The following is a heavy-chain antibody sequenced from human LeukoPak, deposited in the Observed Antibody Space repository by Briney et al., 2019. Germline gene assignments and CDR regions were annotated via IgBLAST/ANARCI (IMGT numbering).Heavy chain of an antibody. J-gene: IGHJ5*02. V-gene: IGHV4-59*01. CDR3: ARAAEEGDFWSGLNWFDP. CDR1: GGSISSYY. CDR2: ISYSGNT. Sequence: KASETLSLTCTVSGGSISSYYWSWIRQPPGKGLEWIAYISYSGNTNYNPSLKSRVTILVDTSRNQFSLNLTSVTAADTAVYYCARAAEEGDFWSGLNWFDPWGQGTLVTVSS. D-gene: IGHD3-3*01.